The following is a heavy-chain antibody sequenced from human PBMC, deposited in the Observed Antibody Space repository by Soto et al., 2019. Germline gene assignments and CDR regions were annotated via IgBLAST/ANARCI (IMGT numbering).Heavy chain of an antibody. Sequence: QVQLVQSGAEVKKPGASVKVSCKASGYTFTSYYMHWVRQAPGQGLEWMGWINPNSGGTNYAQKFQGWVTMTRDTSISTAYMELSRLRSDDTAVYYCARSRGQGYSSGWYGYWGQGTLVTVSS. V-gene: IGHV1-2*04. CDR3: ARSRGQGYSSGWYGY. CDR2: INPNSGGT. CDR1: GYTFTSYY. D-gene: IGHD6-19*01. J-gene: IGHJ4*02.